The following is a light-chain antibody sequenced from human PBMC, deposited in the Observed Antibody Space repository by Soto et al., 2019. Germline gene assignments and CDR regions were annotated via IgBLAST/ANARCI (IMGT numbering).Light chain of an antibody. J-gene: IGLJ3*02. V-gene: IGLV8-61*01. Sequence: QTVVTQEPSFSVSPGGTVTLTCGLSSGSVSTSYYPSWYQQTPGQPPRTLIYGTNSRSSGVPDRFSDSILGNKAALTITGAQADDESDYYCVLYMGSGISVFGGGTKLTVL. CDR2: GTN. CDR1: SGSVSTSYY. CDR3: VLYMGSGISV.